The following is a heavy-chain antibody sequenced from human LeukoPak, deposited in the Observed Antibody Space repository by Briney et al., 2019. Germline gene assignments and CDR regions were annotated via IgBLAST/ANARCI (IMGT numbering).Heavy chain of an antibody. J-gene: IGHJ4*02. CDR3: GRDFSGSRSYDF. D-gene: IGHD3-10*01. V-gene: IGHV3-33*01. CDR1: GFLFNSYA. CDR2: IWYDGSNK. Sequence: PGRSPRLHCAAAGFLFNSYALLCVRQAPGKGLEWVAVIWYDGSNKYYADSVKGRFTISRDNSKKTLYLQMNSLRAEDTAVYFCGRDFSGSRSYDFWGQGTLVTVSS.